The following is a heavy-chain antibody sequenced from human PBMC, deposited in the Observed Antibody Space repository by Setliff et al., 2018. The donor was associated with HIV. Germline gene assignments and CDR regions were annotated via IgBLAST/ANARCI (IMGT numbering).Heavy chain of an antibody. CDR3: ARSFGNGNSRLGN. D-gene: IGHD2-8*01. CDR1: GGSIRTGAYY. V-gene: IGHV4-39*01. CDR2: IYYDGRT. J-gene: IGHJ4*02. Sequence: SETLSLTCTVSGGSIRTGAYYWGWIRQPPGKGLEWIGSIYYDGRTFYKPSLKSRLTISVDTSKNQFSLSLNSVTAADTAVYYCARSFGNGNSRLGNWGQGTLVTVSS.